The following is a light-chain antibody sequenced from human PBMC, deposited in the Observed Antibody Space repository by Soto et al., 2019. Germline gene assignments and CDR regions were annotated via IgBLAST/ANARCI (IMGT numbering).Light chain of an antibody. CDR1: QSVSSSN. CDR3: QQYNNWSA. CDR2: GES. V-gene: IGKV3-15*01. J-gene: IGKJ4*01. Sequence: EIVLTQSPGTLSLSPGERATLFCRASQSVSSSNLAWYQQKPGQDPRLLIYGESTRATGIPARFSGSGSGTEFTLTISSLQSEDFAVYYCQQYNNWSAFGGGTKVDIK.